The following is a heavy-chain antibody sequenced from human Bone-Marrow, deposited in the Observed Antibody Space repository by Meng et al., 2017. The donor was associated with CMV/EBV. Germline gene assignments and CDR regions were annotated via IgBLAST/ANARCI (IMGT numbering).Heavy chain of an antibody. CDR3: ARDASAVDWYFDL. CDR2: IIPMFGTA. D-gene: IGHD2-15*01. J-gene: IGHJ2*01. V-gene: IGHV1-69*12. CDR1: GDTFSRYG. Sequence: VPLGRVGVGVKKPGSSVKVSCTASGDTFSRYGVSWVRQAPGQGLEWMGGIIPMFGTANYAQSFQGRLTITADESRTTAYMELRSLRFDDTAVYYCARDASAVDWYFDLWGRGTLVTVSS.